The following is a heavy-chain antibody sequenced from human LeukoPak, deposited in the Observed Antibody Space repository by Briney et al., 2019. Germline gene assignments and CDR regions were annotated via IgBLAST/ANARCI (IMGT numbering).Heavy chain of an antibody. J-gene: IGHJ5*01. CDR2: ISGTGGAT. V-gene: IGHV3-23*01. CDR1: GFSFGNYA. D-gene: IGHD2-21*01. Sequence: GGSLRLSCVASGFSFGNYAMSWVRQAPGKGLQWVSQISGTGGATWYAGFARDRFTISRDNSKKTLYLQMSGLRVEDTAMYYCVKDPRDTYGTNWYVSWGQGTLLIVSS. CDR3: VKDPRDTYGTNWYVS.